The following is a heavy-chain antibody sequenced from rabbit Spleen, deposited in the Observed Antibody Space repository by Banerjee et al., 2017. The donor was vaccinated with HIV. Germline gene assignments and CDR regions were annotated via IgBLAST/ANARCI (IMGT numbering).Heavy chain of an antibody. D-gene: IGHD6-1*01. CDR2: IYGGSSGST. V-gene: IGHV1S45*01. J-gene: IGHJ6*01. Sequence: QEQLEESGGGLVKPEGSLTLTCKASGFSFSSSYWICWVRQAPGKGLEWIACIYGGSSGSTYYASWAKGRFTISKTSSTTVTLQMTSLAAADTATCFCARGIPYGYAGDSYPPYVMDLWGPGTL. CDR3: ARGIPYGYAGDSYPPYVMDL. CDR1: GFSFSSSYW.